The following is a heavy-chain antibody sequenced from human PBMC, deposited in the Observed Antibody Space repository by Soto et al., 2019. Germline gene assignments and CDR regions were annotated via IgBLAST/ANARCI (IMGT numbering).Heavy chain of an antibody. CDR2: ISAYNGNT. J-gene: IGHJ4*02. CDR1: GYTFSEYG. D-gene: IGHD3-16*01. Sequence: ASVKVSCKASGYTFSEYGVSWVRQAPGQGLEWMGWISAYNGNTNYAQNVRGRVTMTTDTPTSIAYMELRSLRSDDTAVYYCARDFTRAPRFGSTGLDYWGPGKLVSGSS. V-gene: IGHV1-18*01. CDR3: ARDFTRAPRFGSTGLDY.